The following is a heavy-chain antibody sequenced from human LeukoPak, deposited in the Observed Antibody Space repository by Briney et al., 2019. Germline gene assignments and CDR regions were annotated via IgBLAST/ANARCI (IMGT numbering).Heavy chain of an antibody. D-gene: IGHD6-13*01. CDR3: ARIVAYSSSWYYSAFDI. Sequence: GRSLRLSCAASGFTFSSYAMHWVRQAPGKGLEWVAVISYDGSNKYYADSVKGRFTISRDNSKNTLYLQMNSLRAEDTAVYYCARIVAYSSSWYYSAFDIWGQGTMVTVSS. V-gene: IGHV3-30-3*01. CDR2: ISYDGSNK. J-gene: IGHJ3*02. CDR1: GFTFSSYA.